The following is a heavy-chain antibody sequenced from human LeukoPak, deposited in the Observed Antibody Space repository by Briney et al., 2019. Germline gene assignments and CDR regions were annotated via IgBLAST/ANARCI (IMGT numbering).Heavy chain of an antibody. Sequence: GGSLRLSCTASGFTFGDYAMSWIRQAPGKGLEWVGFIRSKAYGKTADYAASVKGRFTISRDDSKAIAYLQMNSLKTEDTAVYHCTRDRGAYNLYDYWGQGTLVTVSS. CDR1: GFTFGDYA. CDR3: TRDRGAYNLYDY. V-gene: IGHV3-49*03. D-gene: IGHD1-1*01. CDR2: IRSKAYGKTA. J-gene: IGHJ4*02.